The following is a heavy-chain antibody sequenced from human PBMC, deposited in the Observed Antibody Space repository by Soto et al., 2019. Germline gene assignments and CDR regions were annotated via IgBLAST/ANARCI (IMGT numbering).Heavy chain of an antibody. CDR3: AKVPGDYYDSSGYYSDAFDI. V-gene: IGHV3-30*18. D-gene: IGHD3-22*01. Sequence: GGSLRLSCAASGFTCSSYGMHWVRQAPGKGLEWVAVISYDGSNKYYADSVKGRFTISRDNSKNTLYLQMNSLRAEDTAVYYCAKVPGDYYDSSGYYSDAFDIWGQGTMVTVSS. J-gene: IGHJ3*02. CDR2: ISYDGSNK. CDR1: GFTCSSYG.